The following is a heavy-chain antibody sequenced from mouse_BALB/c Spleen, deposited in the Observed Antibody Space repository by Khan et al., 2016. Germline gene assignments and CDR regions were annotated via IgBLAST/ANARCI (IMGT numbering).Heavy chain of an antibody. D-gene: IGHD1-1*01. Sequence: EVQLQESGPGLVKPSQSLSLTCSVTGYSITSGYYWNWIRQFPGNKLEWMGYISYDGNNNYNPSLKNRISITRDTSKNQFFLKLNSVTTEDTATYYCAMYYYGSSYYYYAMDYWGQGTSVNVSS. CDR3: AMYYYGSSYYYYAMDY. CDR2: ISYDGNN. CDR1: GYSITSGYY. J-gene: IGHJ4*01. V-gene: IGHV3-6*02.